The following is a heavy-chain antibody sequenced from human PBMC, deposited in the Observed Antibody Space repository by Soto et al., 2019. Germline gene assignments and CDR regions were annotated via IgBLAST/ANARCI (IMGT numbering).Heavy chain of an antibody. CDR1: GFTFSSYG. CDR3: ARDPGLNWNWLEGGLQPGIDY. CDR2: IWYDGSNK. D-gene: IGHD1-7*01. V-gene: IGHV3-33*01. J-gene: IGHJ4*02. Sequence: GGSLRLSCAASGFTFSSYGMHWVRQAPGKGLEWVAVIWYDGSNKYYADSVKGRFTISRDNSKNTLYLQMNSLRAEDTAVYYCARDPGLNWNWLEGGLQPGIDYWGQGTLVTVSS.